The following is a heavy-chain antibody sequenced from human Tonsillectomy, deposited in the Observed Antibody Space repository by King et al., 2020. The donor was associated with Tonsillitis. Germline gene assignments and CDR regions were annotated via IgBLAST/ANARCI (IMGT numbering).Heavy chain of an antibody. CDR2: ISYDGSDK. J-gene: IGHJ4*02. CDR1: GFTFSNYA. V-gene: IGHV3-30-3*01. Sequence: VQLVESGGGVVQPGRSLRLSCAASGFTFSNYAMHWVRQAPGKGLEWVAVISYDGSDKYYTDSVKGLLTISRDNSKNTLYLQMNSLRAEDTALYYCARDGGECYFEYWGQGTLVTVSS. CDR3: ARDGGECYFEY. D-gene: IGHD3-10*01.